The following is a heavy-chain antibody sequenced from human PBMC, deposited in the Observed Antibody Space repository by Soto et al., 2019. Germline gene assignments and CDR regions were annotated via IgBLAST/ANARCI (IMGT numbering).Heavy chain of an antibody. J-gene: IGHJ3*02. V-gene: IGHV3-21*01. CDR2: IDSYSNFI. D-gene: IGHD3-22*01. Sequence: VWSLRLSCAASGCTFSRYSMNWVRQAPGKGLEWVSSIDSYSNFIYYADSVKGRFTISRDNSKNTLYLQMNSLRAEDTAVYYCAKDYAYYDSSGSDAFDIRGQGTMVTVS. CDR1: GCTFSRYS. CDR3: AKDYAYYDSSGSDAFDI.